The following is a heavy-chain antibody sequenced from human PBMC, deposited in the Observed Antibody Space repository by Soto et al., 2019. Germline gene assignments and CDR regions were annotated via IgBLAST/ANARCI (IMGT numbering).Heavy chain of an antibody. J-gene: IGHJ6*03. CDR1: GYTFTSSG. Sequence: ASVKVSCKASGYTFTSSGISWVRQAPGQGLEWMGWISAYNGNTKYAQKLQGRVTITTDMSATTAYMELSSLRSEDTAVYYCAIMCGYDTSYYLLDVWGKGTTVTVSS. CDR3: AIMCGYDTSYYLLDV. CDR2: ISAYNGNT. V-gene: IGHV1-18*01. D-gene: IGHD3-3*01.